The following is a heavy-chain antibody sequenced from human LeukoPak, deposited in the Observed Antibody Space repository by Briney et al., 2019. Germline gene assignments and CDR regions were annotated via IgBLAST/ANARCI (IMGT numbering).Heavy chain of an antibody. D-gene: IGHD3-10*01. CDR2: ISSSSSYI. V-gene: IGHV3-21*01. CDR1: GLTFSSYS. CDR3: ASDRGLSDYYYYGMDV. Sequence: GGSLRLSCAASGLTFSSYSMNWVRQAPGKGLEWVSSISSSSSYIYYADSVKGRFTISRDNAKNSLYLQMNSLRAEDTAVYYCASDRGLSDYYYYGMDVWGQGTTVTVSS. J-gene: IGHJ6*02.